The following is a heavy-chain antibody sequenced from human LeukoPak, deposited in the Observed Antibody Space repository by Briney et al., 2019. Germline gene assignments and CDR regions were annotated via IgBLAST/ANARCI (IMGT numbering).Heavy chain of an antibody. CDR1: GYTFTSYY. D-gene: IGHD4-17*01. V-gene: IGHV1-46*01. Sequence: ASVKVSCKASGYTFTSYYMHWVRQAPGQGLEWMGIINPSGGSTSYAQKFQGRVTMTRDTSTSTVYMELSSLRSEDTAVYYCARDVYGDYGGSGYGMDVWGQGTTVTVSS. J-gene: IGHJ6*02. CDR2: INPSGGST. CDR3: ARDVYGDYGGSGYGMDV.